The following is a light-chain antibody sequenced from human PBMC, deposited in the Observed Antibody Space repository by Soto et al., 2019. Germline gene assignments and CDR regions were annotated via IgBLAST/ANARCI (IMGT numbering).Light chain of an antibody. V-gene: IGKV1-39*01. J-gene: IGKJ1*01. CDR1: QSISSY. CDR3: QQSYSTPRT. Sequence: DIQMTQSPSSLSASVGDRVTITCRASQSISSYLNWYQQKPGKAPKLLIYAASSLQSGVPSRFSGSGSGTDFNLNISSLQPKDFETYYCQQSYSTPRTFGQGTKVEIK. CDR2: AAS.